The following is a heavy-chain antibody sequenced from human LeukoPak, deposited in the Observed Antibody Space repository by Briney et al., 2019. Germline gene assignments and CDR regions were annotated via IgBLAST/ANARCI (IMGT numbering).Heavy chain of an antibody. J-gene: IGHJ6*03. CDR3: ARDLEYSSSWDYYYMDV. V-gene: IGHV1-2*02. Sequence: VASVKVSCKPSGYTFTGYYMHCVRHAPGQGLEWMGSINPNIGGTNYTQKFQGSVTMTRDASISTAYMELSRLRCDDTAVYYCARDLEYSSSWDYYYMDVWGKGTTVTVSS. CDR1: GYTFTGYY. D-gene: IGHD6-13*01. CDR2: INPNIGGT.